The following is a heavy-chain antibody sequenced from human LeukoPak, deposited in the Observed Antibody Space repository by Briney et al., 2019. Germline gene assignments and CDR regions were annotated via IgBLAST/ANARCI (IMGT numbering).Heavy chain of an antibody. D-gene: IGHD2-2*02. CDR1: GYSFTSYW. J-gene: IGHJ3*02. CDR2: IYPGDSDT. CDR3: ARIVVPAAIHDAFDI. Sequence: GESLKISCKVSGYSFTSYWIGWVRQMPGKGLEWMGIIYPGDSDTRYSPSFQGQVTISADKSISTAYLQWSSLKASDTAMYYCARIVVPAAIHDAFDIWGQGTMVTVSS. V-gene: IGHV5-51*01.